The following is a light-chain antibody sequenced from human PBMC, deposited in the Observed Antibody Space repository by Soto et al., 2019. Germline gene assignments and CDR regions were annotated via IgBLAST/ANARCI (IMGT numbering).Light chain of an antibody. V-gene: IGKV1-5*01. J-gene: IGKJ1*01. Sequence: DIQMTQSPSSLSASVGDRVTITFRASQSISSYLNWYQQKPGKVPKLLIYAASSLQSGVPSRFSGSGSGTEFTLTISSLQPDDFATYYCQQYNSYWTFGQGTKVDIK. CDR3: QQYNSYWT. CDR1: QSISSY. CDR2: AAS.